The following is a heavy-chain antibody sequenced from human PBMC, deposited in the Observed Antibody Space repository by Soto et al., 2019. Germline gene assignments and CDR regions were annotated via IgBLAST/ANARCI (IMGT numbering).Heavy chain of an antibody. V-gene: IGHV3-33*01. J-gene: IGHJ6*02. CDR2: IWYDGSNK. CDR1: GFTFSSYG. CDR3: AREMPNITMVRGESYGMDV. Sequence: GGSLRLSCAASGFTFSSYGMHWVRQAPGKGLEWVAVIWYDGSNKYYADSVKGRFTISRDNSKNTLYLQMNSLRAEDTAVYYCAREMPNITMVRGESYGMDVWGQGTTVTVSS. D-gene: IGHD3-10*01.